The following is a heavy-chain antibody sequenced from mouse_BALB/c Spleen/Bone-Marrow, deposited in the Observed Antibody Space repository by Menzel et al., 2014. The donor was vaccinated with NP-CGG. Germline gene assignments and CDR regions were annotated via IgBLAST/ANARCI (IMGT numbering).Heavy chain of an antibody. CDR3: ARGYGSAWFAY. V-gene: IGHV2-9*02. CDR2: IWAGGST. CDR1: GFSLTSYG. Sequence: VKLVESGPGLVAPSQSLSITCTVSGFSLTSYGVYWVRQPPGKGLEWLGVIWAGGSTNYNSALMSRLSISKDNSKSQVFLKMNSLQTDDTAMYYCARGYGSAWFAYWGQGTLVTVSA. D-gene: IGHD1-1*02. J-gene: IGHJ3*01.